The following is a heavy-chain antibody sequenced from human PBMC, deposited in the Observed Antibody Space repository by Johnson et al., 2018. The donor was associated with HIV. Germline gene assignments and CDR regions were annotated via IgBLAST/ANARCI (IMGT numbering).Heavy chain of an antibody. CDR1: GFTFSSYG. CDR2: IWYDGSNK. D-gene: IGHD3-22*01. J-gene: IGHJ3*02. CDR3: ARIRRYYYDSSGYPNLGFDI. Sequence: VQLVESGGGVVQPGRSLRLSCAASGFTFSSYGIHWVRQAPGKGLEWVALIWYDGSNKYYADSVKGRFTISRDNSKNTLYLQMNSLRAEDTAVYYCARIRRYYYDSSGYPNLGFDIWGRGTMVTVSS. V-gene: IGHV3-33*08.